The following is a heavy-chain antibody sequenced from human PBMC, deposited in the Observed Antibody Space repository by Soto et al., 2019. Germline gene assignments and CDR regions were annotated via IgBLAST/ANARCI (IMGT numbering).Heavy chain of an antibody. Sequence: EVQLLESGVGLVQPGGSLRLSCAASGFTFSSYAMSWVRQSPGKGLEWVSAIPGSGGSTYYAGSVKGRFTISRDNSKNTLYLQMNNLRVEDTAVYYCAKIGTSSSVSLPLVLLDYWGQGALVTVSS. D-gene: IGHD6-6*01. CDR1: GFTFSSYA. CDR3: AKIGTSSSVSLPLVLLDY. V-gene: IGHV3-23*01. J-gene: IGHJ4*02. CDR2: IPGSGGST.